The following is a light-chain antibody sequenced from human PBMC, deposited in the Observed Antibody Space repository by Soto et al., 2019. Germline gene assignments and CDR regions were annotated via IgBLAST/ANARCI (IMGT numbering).Light chain of an antibody. CDR1: QTISSW. Sequence: DIQMTQSPSTLSGSVGDRVTLSSRASQTISSWLAWYQQKPGKAPKILIYAASSLQSGVPSRFSGSGSGTDFSLTISSLQPEDFATYYCQQANSFPWTFGQGTKVDIK. CDR3: QQANSFPWT. CDR2: AAS. V-gene: IGKV1-12*01. J-gene: IGKJ1*01.